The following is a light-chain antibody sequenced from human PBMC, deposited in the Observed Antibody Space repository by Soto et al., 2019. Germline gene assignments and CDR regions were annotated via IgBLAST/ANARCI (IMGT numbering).Light chain of an antibody. CDR3: QQYNVWPLT. V-gene: IGKV3-15*01. CDR1: QSVSSN. Sequence: EIVMTQSPATLSVSPGERATLSCTASQSVSSNLAWYQQKPGQTPKLLIYVASTRATGIPARFSGSGSGTEFTLTISSLQSEDCAGYYCQQYNVWPLTFGGGTKVEFK. CDR2: VAS. J-gene: IGKJ4*01.